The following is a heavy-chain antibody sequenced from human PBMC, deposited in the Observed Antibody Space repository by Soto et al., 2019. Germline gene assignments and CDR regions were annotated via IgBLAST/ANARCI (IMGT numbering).Heavy chain of an antibody. Sequence: QVQLVQSGAEVKKPGYSVKVSCKASGGTLSNYAFTWVRQAPGQGLEWMGGIIPIFNTANYAQKFQGRVTITADESTSTAYMEVNSLRSEDTALYYCARVRPTDYVGNYNNGMDVWGQRTTVTVSS. V-gene: IGHV1-69*01. J-gene: IGHJ6*02. CDR2: IIPIFNTA. D-gene: IGHD4-17*01. CDR1: GGTLSNYA. CDR3: ARVRPTDYVGNYNNGMDV.